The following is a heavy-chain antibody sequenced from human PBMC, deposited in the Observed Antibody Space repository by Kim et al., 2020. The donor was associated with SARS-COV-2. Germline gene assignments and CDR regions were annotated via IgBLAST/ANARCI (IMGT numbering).Heavy chain of an antibody. D-gene: IGHD2-15*01. CDR3: ARFIVVASTVAYYYYGMDV. CDR2: MNPNSGNT. J-gene: IGHJ6*02. V-gene: IGHV1-8*01. CDR1: GYTFTSYD. Sequence: ASVKVSCKASGYTFTSYDINWVRQATGQGLEWMGWMNPNSGNTGYAQKFQGRVTMTRNTSISTAYMELSSLRSEDTAVYYCARFIVVASTVAYYYYGMDVWGQGTTVTVSS.